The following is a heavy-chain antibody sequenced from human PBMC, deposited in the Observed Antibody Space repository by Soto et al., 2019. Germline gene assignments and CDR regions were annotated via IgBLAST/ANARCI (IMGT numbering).Heavy chain of an antibody. CDR1: GYSFTSYW. CDR2: IDPSDSYT. CDR3: ARADYYDSPTSD. Sequence: PGESLKISCKGSGYSFTSYWISWVRQMLGKGLEWMGRIDPSDSYTNYSPSFQGHVTISADKSISTAYLQWSSLKASDTAMYYCARADYYDSPTSDWGQGTLVNVSS. V-gene: IGHV5-10-1*01. D-gene: IGHD3-22*01. J-gene: IGHJ4*02.